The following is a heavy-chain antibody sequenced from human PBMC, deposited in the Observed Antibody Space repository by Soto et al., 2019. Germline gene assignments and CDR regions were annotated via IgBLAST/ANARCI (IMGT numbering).Heavy chain of an antibody. CDR3: ANTNYDFWSGAYGMDV. Sequence: QVQLVQSGAEVKKPGASVKVSCKASGYTFTSYDINWVRQATGQGLEWMGWMNPNSGNTGHAQKFQGRVTMTRNTTISTGYMELSSLRSEDTAVYYCANTNYDFWSGAYGMDVWGQGTTVTVSS. D-gene: IGHD3-3*01. V-gene: IGHV1-8*01. CDR2: MNPNSGNT. J-gene: IGHJ6*02. CDR1: GYTFTSYD.